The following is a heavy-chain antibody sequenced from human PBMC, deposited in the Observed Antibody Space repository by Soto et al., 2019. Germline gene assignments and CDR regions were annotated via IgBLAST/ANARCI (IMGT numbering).Heavy chain of an antibody. V-gene: IGHV3-33*08. CDR3: ARDARHYDFWSGYYPSGYYYGMDV. CDR1: GFTFSSHV. D-gene: IGHD3-3*01. J-gene: IGHJ6*01. CDR2: RWNDRRNQ. Sequence: GDSLRLSCGASGFTFSSHVMHWVRQAPGKGLGWVAVRWNDRRNQFSADSVKGRVTISRDNSKNTLYLQMSSRRAEDTAVYYCARDARHYDFWSGYYPSGYYYGMDVWGQGAPATVSS.